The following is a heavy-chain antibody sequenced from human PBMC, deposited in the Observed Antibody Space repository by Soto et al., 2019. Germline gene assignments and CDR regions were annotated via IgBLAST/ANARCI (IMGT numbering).Heavy chain of an antibody. CDR3: ARGLGTTVMLY. V-gene: IGHV4-59*01. J-gene: IGHJ4*02. D-gene: IGHD4-4*01. CDR1: GGSITNYY. Sequence: SETLSLTCTVSGGSITNYYWSWVRQPPGKGLEWIGYIYYTGSTNYNPSLKSRVTISVDTSKNQFSLKLSSVTAADTAVYYCARGLGTTVMLYWGQGATVTVSS. CDR2: IYYTGST.